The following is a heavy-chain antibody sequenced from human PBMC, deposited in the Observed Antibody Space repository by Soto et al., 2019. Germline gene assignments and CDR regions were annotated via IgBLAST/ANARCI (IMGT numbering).Heavy chain of an antibody. Sequence: ETLSLTCSVSGVSITGSYWSWIRQPPGKTLEWIGYVYHSGTTTYNPSLKSRVSISVDTSKNQFSLRLTSVIAADTAVCYCARDMPYGAGSLAGCDYWGQGILVTVSS. CDR2: VYHSGTT. V-gene: IGHV4-59*01. D-gene: IGHD1-26*01. J-gene: IGHJ4*02. CDR3: ARDMPYGAGSLAGCDY. CDR1: GVSITGSY.